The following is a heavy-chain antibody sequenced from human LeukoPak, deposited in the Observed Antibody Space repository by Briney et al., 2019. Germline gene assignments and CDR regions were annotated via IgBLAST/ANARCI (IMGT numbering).Heavy chain of an antibody. CDR3: ATSVYHRAMDY. V-gene: IGHV5-51*01. CDR2: IYPGDSNT. CDR1: GYRFNTFW. D-gene: IGHD5/OR15-5a*01. J-gene: IGHJ4*02. Sequence: GESLKISCRGSGYRFNTFWIAWLRQMPGTGLEWMGIIYPGDSNTRYNPSFQGQVTIPADKSINTAYLQWSSLKASDTATYYCATSVYHRAMDYWGQGTLVTVSS.